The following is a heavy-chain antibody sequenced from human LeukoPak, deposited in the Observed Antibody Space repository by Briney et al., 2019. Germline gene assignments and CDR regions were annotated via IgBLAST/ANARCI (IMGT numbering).Heavy chain of an antibody. CDR1: GFTFSSYW. CDR2: IKQDGSEK. Sequence: GGSLRLSCAASGFTFSSYWMSWVRQAPGKGLEWVANIKQDGSEKYYVDSVKGRFTISRDNAKNFLYLQMNSLRAEDTALYYCAKGPGYSGYDRGLDYWGQGTLVTASS. V-gene: IGHV3-7*03. D-gene: IGHD5-12*01. CDR3: AKGPGYSGYDRGLDY. J-gene: IGHJ4*02.